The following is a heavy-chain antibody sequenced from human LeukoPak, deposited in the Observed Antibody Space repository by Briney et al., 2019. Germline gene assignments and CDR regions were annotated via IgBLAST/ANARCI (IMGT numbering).Heavy chain of an antibody. CDR3: ARRWTTSATSWFDP. D-gene: IGHD3/OR15-3a*01. V-gene: IGHV4-39*01. CDR2: VFHTGNT. Sequence: SETLSLTCSVSGDSIGDSPYYWAWNRQPPGRGPEWIGSVFHTGNTYYDPSLKSRVTIGVDTSKNQFSLKLTSVTAADTAVYYCARRWTTSATSWFDPWGPGIVVTVSS. CDR1: GDSIGDSPYY. J-gene: IGHJ5*02.